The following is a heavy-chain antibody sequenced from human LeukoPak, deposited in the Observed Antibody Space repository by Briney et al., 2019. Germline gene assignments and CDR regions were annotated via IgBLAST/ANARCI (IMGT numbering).Heavy chain of an antibody. J-gene: IGHJ5*02. CDR2: INSDGSST. CDR3: ARSSSSWYESSAGSRGFDP. Sequence: GGSLRLSCAASGFTFSSYWMHWVRQAPGKGLVWVSRINSDGSSTSYADSVKGRFTISRDNAKNTLYLQMNSLRAEDTAVYYCARSSSSWYESSAGSRGFDPWGQGTLVTVSS. CDR1: GFTFSSYW. V-gene: IGHV3-74*01. D-gene: IGHD6-13*01.